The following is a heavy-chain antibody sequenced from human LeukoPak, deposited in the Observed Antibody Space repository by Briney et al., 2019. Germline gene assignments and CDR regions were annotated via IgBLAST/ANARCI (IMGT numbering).Heavy chain of an antibody. CDR1: GGSISSYY. CDR3: ARHQARLTGTNYDFWSGSLRDYYYDMDV. D-gene: IGHD3-3*01. Sequence: SETLSLTCTVSGGSISSYYWSWIRQPPGKGLEWIGYIYYSGSTNYNPSLKSRVTISVDTSKNQFSLKLSSVTAADTAVYYCARHQARLTGTNYDFWSGSLRDYYYDMDVWGQGTTVTVSS. J-gene: IGHJ6*02. V-gene: IGHV4-59*08. CDR2: IYYSGST.